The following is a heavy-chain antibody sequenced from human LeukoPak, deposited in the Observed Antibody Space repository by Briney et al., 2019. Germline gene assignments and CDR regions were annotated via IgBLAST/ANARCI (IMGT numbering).Heavy chain of an antibody. CDR3: AREEYSSGHTGGCFDP. J-gene: IGHJ5*02. D-gene: IGHD6-19*01. Sequence: SETLSLTCTVSGDSVSSSSYYWGWISQPPGKGLEWIGSRYYSGSTGYNPSLKSRVTISVDTSKNQFSLKLSSVTAADTAVYYCAREEYSSGHTGGCFDPWGQGTLVTVSS. V-gene: IGHV4-39*02. CDR1: GDSVSSSSYY. CDR2: RYYSGST.